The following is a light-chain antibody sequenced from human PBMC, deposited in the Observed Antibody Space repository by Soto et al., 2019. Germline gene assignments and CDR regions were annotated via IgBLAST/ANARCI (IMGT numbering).Light chain of an antibody. CDR3: QSFDSSLNGWV. V-gene: IGLV1-40*01. CDR2: GNT. CDR1: TSNIGAGYD. J-gene: IGLJ3*02. Sequence: HSVLTQPPSVSGAPGQRVTISCSGSTSNIGAGYDVHWYQQVPGTAPKLLIYGNTNRPSGVPARFSDSKSGTSASLAITGLQAEDEADYYCQSFDSSLNGWVFGGGTKLTVL.